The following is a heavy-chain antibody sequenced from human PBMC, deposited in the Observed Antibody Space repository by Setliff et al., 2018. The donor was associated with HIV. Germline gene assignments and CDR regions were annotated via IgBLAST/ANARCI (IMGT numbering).Heavy chain of an antibody. CDR1: GDAFTDYY. V-gene: IGHV1-2*02. J-gene: IGHJ3*02. D-gene: IGHD6-13*01. Sequence: ASVKVSCKASGDAFTDYYIHWVRQAPGQGLEWMGWINPNSGGTNYAQKFQGRVTMTRDTSISTAFMDLSRLRSDDTAVYYCARDPGYKSSWYGAFDIWGQGTMVTISS. CDR2: INPNSGGT. CDR3: ARDPGYKSSWYGAFDI.